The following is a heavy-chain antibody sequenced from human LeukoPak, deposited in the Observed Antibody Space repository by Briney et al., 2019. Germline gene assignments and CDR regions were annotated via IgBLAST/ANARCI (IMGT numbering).Heavy chain of an antibody. CDR3: ARVGFYYYDSSGYSLLDY. V-gene: IGHV1-18*01. CDR1: GYTFTSYG. D-gene: IGHD3-22*01. Sequence: GASVKVSCKASGYTFTSYGISWVRQAPGQGLGWMGWISAYNGNTNYAQKLQGRVTMTTDTSTSTAYMELRSLRSDDTAVYYCARVGFYYYDSSGYSLLDYWGQGTLVTVSS. J-gene: IGHJ4*02. CDR2: ISAYNGNT.